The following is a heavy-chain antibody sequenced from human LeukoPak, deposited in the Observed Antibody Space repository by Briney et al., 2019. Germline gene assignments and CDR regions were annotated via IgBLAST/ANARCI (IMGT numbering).Heavy chain of an antibody. J-gene: IGHJ3*02. CDR1: GFTFSSYW. CDR2: INSVGSST. D-gene: IGHD3-22*01. CDR3: ARDPNYYDSSGYYYAGNDAFDI. V-gene: IGHV3-74*01. Sequence: GGSLRLSCAASGFTFSSYWMHWVRQAAGKGLVWVSRINSVGSSTSYADSVKGRFTISRDNAKNTLYLQMNSLRAEDTAVYYCARDPNYYDSSGYYYAGNDAFDIWGQGRMVTVSS.